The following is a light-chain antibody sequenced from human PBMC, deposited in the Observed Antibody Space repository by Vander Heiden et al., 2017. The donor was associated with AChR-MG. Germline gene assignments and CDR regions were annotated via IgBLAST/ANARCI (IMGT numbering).Light chain of an antibody. CDR3: QVWDSSSDHWV. V-gene: IGLV3-21*02. CDR2: DDS. CDR1: NIGSKS. Sequence: SKVLPKQPPVQVPPGETARISCGGNNIGSKSVHWYQQKPGQAPVLVVYDDSDRPSGIPERFSGSNSGNTATLTISRVEAGDEADYYCQVWDSSSDHWVFGGRTKLTVL. J-gene: IGLJ3*02.